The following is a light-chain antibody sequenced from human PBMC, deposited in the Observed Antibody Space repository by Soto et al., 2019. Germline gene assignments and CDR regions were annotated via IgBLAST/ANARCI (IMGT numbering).Light chain of an antibody. V-gene: IGLV1-44*01. CDR3: AACFDSLNGPYD. CDR2: SNN. J-gene: IGLJ1*01. Sequence: QSVLTQPPSASGTPGQRVTISCSGSSSNIGSNTVNWYQQLPGTAPKLLIYSNNQRPSGVPDRFSGSKSGTSASLAISGLQSEDEADYYCAACFDSLNGPYDFGSGPKVTVL. CDR1: SSNIGSNT.